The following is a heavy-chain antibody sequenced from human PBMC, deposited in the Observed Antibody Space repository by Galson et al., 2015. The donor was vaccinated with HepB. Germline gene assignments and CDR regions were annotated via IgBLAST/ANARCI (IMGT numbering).Heavy chain of an antibody. Sequence: SLRLSCAASGFTFSSYAMRWVRQAPGKGLEWVSSITGSGGTTYYADSVTGRFTISRDNSKNTLYVQMNSLRAEDTAVYYCAKNGGSSNSDHWGQGSLVTVYS. CDR2: ITGSGGTT. CDR3: AKNGGSSNSDH. J-gene: IGHJ4*02. CDR1: GFTFSSYA. V-gene: IGHV3-23*01. D-gene: IGHD6-13*01.